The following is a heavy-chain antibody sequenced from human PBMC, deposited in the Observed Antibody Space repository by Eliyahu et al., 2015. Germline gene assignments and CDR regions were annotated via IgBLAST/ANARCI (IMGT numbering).Heavy chain of an antibody. J-gene: IGHJ4*02. CDR3: AKDIRHSSSSGGIDY. Sequence: EVQLVESGGVVVQPGGSLRLSCAASGFTFDDYAMHWVRQAPGKGLEWVSLISWDGGSTYYADSVKGRFTISRDNSKNSLYLQMNSLRAEDTALYYCAKDIRHSSSSGGIDYWGQGTLVTVSS. CDR1: GFTFDDYA. D-gene: IGHD6-6*01. V-gene: IGHV3-43D*04. CDR2: ISWDGGST.